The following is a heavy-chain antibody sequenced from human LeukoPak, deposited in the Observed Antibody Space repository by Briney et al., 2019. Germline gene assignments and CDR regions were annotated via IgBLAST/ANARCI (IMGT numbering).Heavy chain of an antibody. V-gene: IGHV3-53*01. Sequence: GGSLRLAWVVSGFTVSTNFMSWVRQAPGGRLEWVSVIYSGGSTYYADSVKGRFTISRDNSKNTLYLQMNSLRAEDTAVYYCARTRVDTTTFVYFDYWGQGTLVTVSS. CDR3: ARTRVDTTTFVYFDY. D-gene: IGHD4-11*01. J-gene: IGHJ4*02. CDR1: GFTVSTNF. CDR2: IYSGGST.